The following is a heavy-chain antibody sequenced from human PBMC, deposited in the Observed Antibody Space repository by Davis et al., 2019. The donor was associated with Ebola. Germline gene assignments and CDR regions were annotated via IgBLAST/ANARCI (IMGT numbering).Heavy chain of an antibody. CDR1: GGSFSGYY. Sequence: MPSETLSFTCAVYGGSFSGYYWSWIRQPPGKGLEWIGEINHSGSTNYNPSLKSRVTISVDTSKNQFSLKLNSVTSADTAVYYCARGGGYSFDSWGQGTLVTVSS. J-gene: IGHJ5*01. D-gene: IGHD4-11*01. V-gene: IGHV4-34*01. CDR3: ARGGGYSFDS. CDR2: INHSGST.